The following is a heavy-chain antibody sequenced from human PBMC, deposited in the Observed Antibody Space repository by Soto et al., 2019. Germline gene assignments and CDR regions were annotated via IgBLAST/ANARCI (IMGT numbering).Heavy chain of an antibody. CDR2: ISTYNGDT. Sequence: ASVKVSCKACGYTFSTSGMSWLRQAPGQGLEWVGWISTYNGDTNDAPKFQDRVTMTSDTSTSTVYMELRSLRSDDTAVYYCARAGAAPYYYYGMDVWG. CDR3: ARAGAAPYYYYGMDV. V-gene: IGHV1-18*01. CDR1: GYTFSTSG. D-gene: IGHD2-15*01. J-gene: IGHJ6*02.